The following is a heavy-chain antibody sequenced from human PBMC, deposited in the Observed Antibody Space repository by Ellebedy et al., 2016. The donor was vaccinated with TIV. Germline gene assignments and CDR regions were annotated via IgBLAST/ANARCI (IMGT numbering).Heavy chain of an antibody. D-gene: IGHD6-13*01. CDR3: ARLEWQQPVSYAFDI. CDR2: IYYSGGT. V-gene: IGHV4-59*01. Sequence: MPSETLSLTFAVPGGSISPYYWSWIRQHPGKGREWIGYIYYSGGTNYNPSLKIRVTISVDTSKNHFSLRLTSVTAADTAVYYCARLEWQQPVSYAFDIWGQGTMVTVSS. J-gene: IGHJ3*02. CDR1: GGSISPYY.